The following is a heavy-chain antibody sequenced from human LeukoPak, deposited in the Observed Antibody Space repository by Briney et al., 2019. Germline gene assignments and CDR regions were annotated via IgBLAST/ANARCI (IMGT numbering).Heavy chain of an antibody. V-gene: IGHV3-48*01. CDR2: ISSSSSTI. Sequence: GGSLRLSCAASGFTFSNYSMNLARQAPGKGLEWVSYISSSSSTIYYADSVKGRFTISRDNAKNSLYLQMNSLRAEDTAVYYCASPYSSSWFDAFDIWGQGTMVTVSS. D-gene: IGHD6-13*01. CDR1: GFTFSNYS. J-gene: IGHJ3*02. CDR3: ASPYSSSWFDAFDI.